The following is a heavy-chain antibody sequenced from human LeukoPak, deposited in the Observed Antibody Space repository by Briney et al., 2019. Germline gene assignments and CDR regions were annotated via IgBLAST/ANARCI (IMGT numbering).Heavy chain of an antibody. V-gene: IGHV3-7*01. J-gene: IGHJ6*02. D-gene: IGHD2-21*01. CDR1: GFTFSSYG. Sequence: GRSLRLSCAASGFTFSSYGMHWVRQAPGKGLEWVANIKQDGSEKHYVDSMKGRFTISRDNAKNSLYLQMHSLRPEDTAVYYCARYCGGDCYGMDVWGQGTTVTVSS. CDR3: ARYCGGDCYGMDV. CDR2: IKQDGSEK.